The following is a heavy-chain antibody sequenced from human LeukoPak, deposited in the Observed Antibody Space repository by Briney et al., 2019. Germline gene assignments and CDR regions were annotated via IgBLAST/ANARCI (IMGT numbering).Heavy chain of an antibody. V-gene: IGHV3-30-3*01. CDR1: RFTFSSYA. J-gene: IGHJ4*02. Sequence: GGSLRLSCAASRFTFSSYAMHWVRQAPGKGLEWVAVISYDGSNKYYADSVKGRFTISRDNSKNTLYLQMNSLRAEDTAVYYCARAGHHSSGWDYYFDYWGQGTLVTVSS. CDR3: ARAGHHSSGWDYYFDY. CDR2: ISYDGSNK. D-gene: IGHD6-19*01.